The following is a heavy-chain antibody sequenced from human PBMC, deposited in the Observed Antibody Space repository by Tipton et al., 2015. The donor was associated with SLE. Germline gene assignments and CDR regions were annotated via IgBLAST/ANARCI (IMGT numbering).Heavy chain of an antibody. D-gene: IGHD2-8*01. V-gene: IGHV4-59*08. J-gene: IGHJ4*02. CDR2: IYNTGST. CDR3: ARTNRGCFDY. CDR1: GYSITSHY. Sequence: TLSLTCTISGYSITSHYWTWIRQSPGKGLEWIGYIYNTGSTNYNPSLKSRVTISVDTSKNQFSLKLSSVTAADTAVYYCARTNRGCFDYWGQGTLVTVSS.